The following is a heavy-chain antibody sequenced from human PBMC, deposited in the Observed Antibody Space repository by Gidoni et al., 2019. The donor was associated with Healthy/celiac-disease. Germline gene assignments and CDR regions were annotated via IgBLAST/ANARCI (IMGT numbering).Heavy chain of an antibody. CDR3: ARVPTAHSGWYLTPYYYYGMDV. V-gene: IGHV3-53*01. D-gene: IGHD6-19*01. J-gene: IGHJ6*02. CDR2: IYICGST. Sequence: EVQLVESGGGLIQPGGSLRLSCAASGFTVSSNYISWVSQAPGKGLEWVSVIYICGSTYYADAVKGRFTISRDNSKNTLYLQMNSLRAEDTAVYYCARVPTAHSGWYLTPYYYYGMDVWGQGTTVTGSS. CDR1: GFTVSSNY.